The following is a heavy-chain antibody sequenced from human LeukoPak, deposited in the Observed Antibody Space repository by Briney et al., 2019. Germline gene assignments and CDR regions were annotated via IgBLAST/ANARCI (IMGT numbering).Heavy chain of an antibody. J-gene: IGHJ4*02. CDR1: GYTFTGYY. CDR3: AREGGDGYNRVFDY. CDR2: INPNSGGT. V-gene: IGHV1-2*02. D-gene: IGHD5-24*01. Sequence: ASVKVSCKASGYTFTGYYMHWVRQAPGQGLEWMGWINPNSGGTNYAQKFQGRVTMTRDTSISTAYMEPSRLRSDDTAVYYCAREGGDGYNRVFDYWGQGTLVTVSS.